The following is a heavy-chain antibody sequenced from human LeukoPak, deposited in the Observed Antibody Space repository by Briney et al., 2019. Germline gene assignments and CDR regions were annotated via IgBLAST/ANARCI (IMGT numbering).Heavy chain of an antibody. D-gene: IGHD3-22*01. CDR1: GFNFDDYA. Sequence: PGGSLRLFCAASGFNFDDYAMHWVREARGKGLEGVSGISWNSGSIGYADSVKGRFTISRDNAKNSLYLQMNSLRAEDMALYYCAKDRGYDSIGYYMDVWGKGTTVTVSS. V-gene: IGHV3-9*03. CDR2: ISWNSGSI. CDR3: AKDRGYDSIGYYMDV. J-gene: IGHJ6*03.